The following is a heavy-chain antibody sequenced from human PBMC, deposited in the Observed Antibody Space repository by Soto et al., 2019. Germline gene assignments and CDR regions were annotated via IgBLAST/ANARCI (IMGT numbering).Heavy chain of an antibody. D-gene: IGHD2-2*01. V-gene: IGHV3-23*01. CDR3: AKDPYSGVLVPVAIGFDP. Sequence: GGSLRLSCAASGFTFSSYAMSWVRQAPGKGLEWVSAISGSGGSTYYADSVKGRFTISRDNSKNTLYLQMNGLRADDSGVYYCAKDPYSGVLVPVAIGFDPWGPGTLVTVS. CDR1: GFTFSSYA. J-gene: IGHJ5*02. CDR2: ISGSGGST.